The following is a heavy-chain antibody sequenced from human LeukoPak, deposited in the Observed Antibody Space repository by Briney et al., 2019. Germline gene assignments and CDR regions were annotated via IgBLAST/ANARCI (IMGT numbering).Heavy chain of an antibody. J-gene: IGHJ4*02. CDR1: GGSISSSSYY. D-gene: IGHD1-7*01. V-gene: IGHV4-39*07. Sequence: SETLSLTRTVSGGSISSSSYYWGWIRQPPGKGLEWIGSIYYSGSTYYNPSLKSRVTISVDTSKNQFSLKVSSVTAADTAVYYCARENDDITGTTGGLDYWGQGTLVTVSS. CDR3: ARENDDITGTTGGLDY. CDR2: IYYSGST.